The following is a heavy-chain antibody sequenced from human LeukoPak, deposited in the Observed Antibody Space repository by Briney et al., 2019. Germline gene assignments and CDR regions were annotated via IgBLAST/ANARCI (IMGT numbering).Heavy chain of an antibody. Sequence: ASVKVSCKASGYTFTSYDINWVRQATGQGLEWMRWMNPNSGNTGYAQKFQGRVTMTRNTSISTAYMELSSLRSEDTAVYYCARVWWPGTPNWYFDLWGRGTLVTVSS. J-gene: IGHJ2*01. CDR3: ARVWWPGTPNWYFDL. CDR1: GYTFTSYD. D-gene: IGHD2-21*01. V-gene: IGHV1-8*01. CDR2: MNPNSGNT.